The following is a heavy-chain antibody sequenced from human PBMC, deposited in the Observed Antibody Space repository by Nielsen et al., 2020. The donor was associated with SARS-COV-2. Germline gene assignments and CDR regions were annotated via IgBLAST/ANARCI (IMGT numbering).Heavy chain of an antibody. Sequence: GGSLRLSCAASGFTFSSYAMSWVRQAPGKGLEWVSAISGSGGSTYYADSVKGRFTISRDNSKNTLYLQMNSLRAEDTAVYYCARVAAPTGRDFSYIDVWGKGTTVTVSS. J-gene: IGHJ6*03. CDR2: ISGSGGST. CDR3: ARVAAPTGRDFSYIDV. V-gene: IGHV3-23*01. D-gene: IGHD6-13*01. CDR1: GFTFSSYA.